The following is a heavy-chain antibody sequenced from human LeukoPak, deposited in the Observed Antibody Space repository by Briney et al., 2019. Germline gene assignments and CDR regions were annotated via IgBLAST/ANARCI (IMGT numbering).Heavy chain of an antibody. D-gene: IGHD6-19*01. V-gene: IGHV3-23*01. CDR3: ARILDSAWGELGY. CDR2: ISGSGDST. CDR1: GFTFSSSA. Sequence: GGSLRLSCAASGFTFSSSAMNWVRQAPGKGLEWVSSISGSGDSTYYADSMKGRFTISRDNSKNTLYLQMNSLRAEDTAVYYCARILDSAWGELGYWGQGTLVTVSS. J-gene: IGHJ4*02.